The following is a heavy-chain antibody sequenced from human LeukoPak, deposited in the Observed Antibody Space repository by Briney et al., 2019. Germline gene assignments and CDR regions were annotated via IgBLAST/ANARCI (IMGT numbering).Heavy chain of an antibody. J-gene: IGHJ5*02. Sequence: GGSLRLSCAASGFTFSNYAMSWVRQAPGKGPEWVSSLSASGGSTYYADSVKGRFTSSRDNAKNSLYLQMNSLRDEDTAVYFCAKAGAYGAFNTWGQGTLVTVSS. CDR2: LSASGGST. V-gene: IGHV3-23*01. CDR3: AKAGAYGAFNT. D-gene: IGHD3-10*01. CDR1: GFTFSNYA.